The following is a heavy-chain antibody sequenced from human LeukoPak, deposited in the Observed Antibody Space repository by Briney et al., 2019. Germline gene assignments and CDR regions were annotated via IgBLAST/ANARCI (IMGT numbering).Heavy chain of an antibody. CDR3: ARDRYLVGATSFDYYYYYMDV. CDR2: IYTSGST. CDR1: GGSISSYY. J-gene: IGHJ6*03. V-gene: IGHV4-4*07. D-gene: IGHD1-26*01. Sequence: KPSETLSLTCTVSGGSISSYYWSWIRQPAGKGLEWIGRIYTSGSTNYNPSLQSRVTMSVDTSKNQFSLKLSSVTAADTAVYYCARDRYLVGATSFDYYYYYMDVWGKGTTVTVSS.